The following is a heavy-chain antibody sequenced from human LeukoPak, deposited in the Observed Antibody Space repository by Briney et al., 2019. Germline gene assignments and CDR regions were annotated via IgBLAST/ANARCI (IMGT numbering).Heavy chain of an antibody. CDR1: GYTFTSYD. V-gene: IGHV1-8*01. D-gene: IGHD3-22*01. CDR3: ASNTHYDTSGYHPVGAFDM. Sequence: ASVKVSCKASGYTFTSYDINWVRQAAGQGLEWMGWMNTNSGNTGFAQKFQGRVTMTRTRNTSIITACLELSSLRSEDTAMYYCASNTHYDTSGYHPVGAFDMWGQGTMVTVSS. CDR2: MNTNSGNT. J-gene: IGHJ3*02.